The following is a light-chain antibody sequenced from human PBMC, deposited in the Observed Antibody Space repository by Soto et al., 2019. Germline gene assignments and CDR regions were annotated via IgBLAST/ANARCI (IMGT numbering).Light chain of an antibody. CDR2: AAS. CDR3: LQDYNYPRT. CDR1: QGIRND. V-gene: IGKV1-6*01. Sequence: AIQITQSPSSLSASVGDRVTITCRASQGIRNDLGWLQQKPGKAPKLLIYAASSLQSGVPSRFSGRGSGTDFTLTISSLQPEDFESYYCLQDYNYPRTFGQGTQVDIK. J-gene: IGKJ1*01.